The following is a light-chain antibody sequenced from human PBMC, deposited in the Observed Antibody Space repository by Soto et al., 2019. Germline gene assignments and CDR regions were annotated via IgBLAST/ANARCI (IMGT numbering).Light chain of an antibody. V-gene: IGKV3D-20*02. J-gene: IGKJ4*01. CDR3: QQRSNWPPT. CDR1: QSVSSNY. Sequence: EIVLTQSPGTLSLSPGERATLSCRASQSVSSNYLAWYQQKPGQAPKVLIYRASIRATGIPDRFTGSGSGTDFTLTISSLEPEDFAVYYCQQRSNWPPTFGGGTKVDIK. CDR2: RAS.